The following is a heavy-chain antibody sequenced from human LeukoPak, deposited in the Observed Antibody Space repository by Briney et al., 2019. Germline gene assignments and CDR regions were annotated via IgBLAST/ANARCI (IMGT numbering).Heavy chain of an antibody. D-gene: IGHD1-1*01. CDR2: IKFDESEK. CDR1: GFTCSSYW. CDR3: ARVTTNGYFEY. V-gene: IGHV3-7*04. J-gene: IGHJ4*02. Sequence: GGSLRLSCAAAGFTCSSYWMSWVRQAPGKGLEWVASIKFDESEKHYMDSVKGRFTISRDTAKNSLYLQMNSLRVEDTAVYFCARVTTNGYFEYWGQGSLVTVSP.